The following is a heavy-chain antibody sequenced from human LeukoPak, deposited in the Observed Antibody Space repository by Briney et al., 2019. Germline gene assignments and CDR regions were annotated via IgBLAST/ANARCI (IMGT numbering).Heavy chain of an antibody. J-gene: IGHJ4*02. CDR3: ARDRLGGYSYVY. Sequence: SETLSLTCTVSGGSISSSSYYWGWIRQPPGKGLEWIVSIYYSGSTYYNPSLKSRVTISVNTSKNQFSLKLSSVTAADTAVYYCARDRLGGYSYVYWGQGSLVTVSS. CDR2: IYYSGST. V-gene: IGHV4-39*02. CDR1: GGSISSSSYY. D-gene: IGHD5-12*01.